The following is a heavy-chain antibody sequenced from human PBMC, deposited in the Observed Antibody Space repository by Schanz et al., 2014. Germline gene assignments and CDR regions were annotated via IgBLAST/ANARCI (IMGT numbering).Heavy chain of an antibody. CDR1: GFIFNDYY. V-gene: IGHV3-23*04. Sequence: VQLVESGGGVVQRGGSLRLSCAASGFIFNDYYMNWIRQAPGKGLEWVSTISSSGGRTHYADSVKGRFTISRDSSKNTLFLQMNSLRAEDTAVYFCARDGGRDGYNLAFDVWGQGTLVTVSS. D-gene: IGHD5-12*01. CDR2: ISSSGGRT. CDR3: ARDGGRDGYNLAFDV. J-gene: IGHJ3*01.